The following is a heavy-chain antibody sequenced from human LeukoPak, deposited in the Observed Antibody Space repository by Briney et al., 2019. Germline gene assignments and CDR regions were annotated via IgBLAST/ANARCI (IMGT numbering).Heavy chain of an antibody. J-gene: IGHJ5*02. CDR3: AKTCSSVPPTVS. CDR1: GGSISSSNW. V-gene: IGHV4-4*02. Sequence: SETLSLNCAVSGGSISSSNWWSWVRQPPGKGLEWIWEIYYSGSTNYNPSLQGSVTIIVDKFKNQFSLKPGSLTAAGQGVYFFAKTCSSVPPTVSWGQGDLFTVSS. CDR2: IYYSGST. D-gene: IGHD6-19*01.